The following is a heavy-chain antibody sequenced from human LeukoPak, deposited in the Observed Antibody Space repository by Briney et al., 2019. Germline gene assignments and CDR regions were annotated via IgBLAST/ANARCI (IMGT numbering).Heavy chain of an antibody. V-gene: IGHV4-39*01. CDR2: IYYSGTT. CDR1: GGSISSSSYY. J-gene: IGHJ6*03. D-gene: IGHD3-10*01. CDR3: ARHGGWFEELLPPYYYYMDV. Sequence: SETLSLACTVSGGSISSSSYYWGWIRHPPWKGLESIGIIYYSGTTYYNPSPKRRATISVDTSNNQCSLKPSSLTAAHTAVYSCARHGGWFEELLPPYYYYMDVWGKGTTVTISS.